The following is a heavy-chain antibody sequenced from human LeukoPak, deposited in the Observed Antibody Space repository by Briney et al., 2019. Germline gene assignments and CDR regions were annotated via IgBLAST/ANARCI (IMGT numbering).Heavy chain of an antibody. D-gene: IGHD3-10*01. J-gene: IGHJ6*02. Sequence: ASVKVSCKASGYTFTSYDINWVRQATGQGLEWMGWMNPNSGNTGYAQKFQGRVTMTRNTSISTAYMELSSLRSEDTAVYYCARRPRGCYYYGMDVWGQGTTVTVSS. CDR3: ARRPRGCYYYGMDV. V-gene: IGHV1-8*01. CDR2: MNPNSGNT. CDR1: GYTFTSYD.